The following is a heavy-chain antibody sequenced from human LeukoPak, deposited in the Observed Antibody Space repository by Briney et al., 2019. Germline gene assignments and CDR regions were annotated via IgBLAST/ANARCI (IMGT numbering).Heavy chain of an antibody. CDR2: IYYSGST. V-gene: IGHV4-59*01. Sequence: SETLSLTRTVSGGSISSYYWSWIRQPPGKGLEWIGYIYYSGSTNYNPSLKSRVTISVDTSKNQFSLELSSVTAADTAVYYCARTQLGYCSGGSCSHYYYYYYMDVWGKGTTVTISS. CDR1: GGSISSYY. J-gene: IGHJ6*03. D-gene: IGHD2-15*01. CDR3: ARTQLGYCSGGSCSHYYYYYYMDV.